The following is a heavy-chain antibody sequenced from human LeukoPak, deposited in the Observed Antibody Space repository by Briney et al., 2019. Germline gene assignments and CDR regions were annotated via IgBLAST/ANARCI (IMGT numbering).Heavy chain of an antibody. CDR3: ARGSYCSGGACSPLGAFDI. CDR2: IGTAGDT. D-gene: IGHD2-15*01. J-gene: IGHJ3*02. CDR1: GFTFSSYD. V-gene: IGHV3-13*01. Sequence: GGSLRLSCAASGFTFSSYDMHWVRQAPGKGLEWVSGIGTAGDTYYPGSIKGRFTLSRENAKNSLFLQMNGLRVGDTAVYYCARGSYCSGGACSPLGAFDIWGQGTVVTVSS.